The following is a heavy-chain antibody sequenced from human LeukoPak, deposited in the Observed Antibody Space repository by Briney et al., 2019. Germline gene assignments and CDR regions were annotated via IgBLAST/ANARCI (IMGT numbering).Heavy chain of an antibody. CDR3: VKDLNALIAAAGTFPFDY. V-gene: IGHV3-23*01. Sequence: GGSLRLSCAASGFTFSSYAMSWVRQAPGKGLEWVSAISGSGGSTYYADSVKGRFTISRDNSKNTLYLQMNSLRAEDTAVYYCVKDLNALIAAAGTFPFDYWGQGTLVTVSS. CDR1: GFTFSSYA. D-gene: IGHD6-13*01. J-gene: IGHJ4*02. CDR2: ISGSGGST.